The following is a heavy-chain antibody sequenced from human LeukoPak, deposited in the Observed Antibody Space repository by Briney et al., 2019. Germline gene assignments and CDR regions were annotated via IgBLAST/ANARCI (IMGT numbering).Heavy chain of an antibody. J-gene: IGHJ4*02. D-gene: IGHD5-12*01. CDR2: IRSRDGTI. CDR3: ATRGNSGYDWKGPRAY. CDR1: GFTFSSYD. V-gene: IGHV3-48*03. Sequence: PGGSLRLSCAASGFTFSSYDMSWVRQAPGKGLEWISHIRSRDGTIYYADSVKGRFTISRDNAKNSLYLQMNSLRAEDTAVYYCATRGNSGYDWKGPRAYWGLGTLVTVSS.